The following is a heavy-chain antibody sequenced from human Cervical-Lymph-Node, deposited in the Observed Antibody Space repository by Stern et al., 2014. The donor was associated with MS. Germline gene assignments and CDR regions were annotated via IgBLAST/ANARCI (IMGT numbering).Heavy chain of an antibody. D-gene: IGHD6-19*01. V-gene: IGHV4-59*01. Sequence: QLQLQESGPGLVKPSETLFLTCTVSGGSSSSYYWTWFRQPPGKGLEWIGYMYDSGSTNYNPSLKSRVTISTDMSRNQFSLRLTSVTAADTAVYYCARDRWLARVDYWGQGSLVTVSS. J-gene: IGHJ4*02. CDR3: ARDRWLARVDY. CDR2: MYDSGST. CDR1: GGSSSSYY.